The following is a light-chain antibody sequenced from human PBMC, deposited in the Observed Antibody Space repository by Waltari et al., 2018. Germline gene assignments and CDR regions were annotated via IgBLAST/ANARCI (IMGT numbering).Light chain of an antibody. V-gene: IGKV3-20*01. J-gene: IGKJ1*01. CDR3: HQYAFSPLT. CDR1: QSVGRNY. Sequence: EIMLTQSPGTLSLSPGERATLSCRASQSVGRNYLAWYQQKPGQAPRVLIYKALTRATGIPDRFSGSGSGTDFTLTISRLEPEDFAVYYCHQYAFSPLTFGQGTKVEIK. CDR2: KAL.